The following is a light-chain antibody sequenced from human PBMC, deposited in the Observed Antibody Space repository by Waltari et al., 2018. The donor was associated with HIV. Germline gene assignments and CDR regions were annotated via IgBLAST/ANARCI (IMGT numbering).Light chain of an antibody. V-gene: IGLV1-44*01. CDR3: AAWDDSLNGYV. Sequence: QSVLTQPPSASGNPGQRVTISCSGSGSNIGSNIVNWYQQLPGPASKLLIYSIKQRPSGVPDRCAGSKSGTSASLAISGLQSEDEADYYCAAWDDSLNGYVFGTGTKVTVL. J-gene: IGLJ1*01. CDR1: GSNIGSNI. CDR2: SIK.